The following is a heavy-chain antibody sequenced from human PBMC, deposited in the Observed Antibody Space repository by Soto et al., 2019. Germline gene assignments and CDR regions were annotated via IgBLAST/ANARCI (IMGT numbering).Heavy chain of an antibody. CDR3: ARNHYGDYVSSTDY. V-gene: IGHV4-59*08. D-gene: IGHD4-17*01. CDR2: IYYSGST. CDR1: GGSISSYY. J-gene: IGHJ4*02. Sequence: PSESLSLTSTVSGGSISSYYWAWILQPPGKGLEWIGYIYYSGSTNYNPSLKSRVTISVDTSKNQFSLKLSSVTAADTAVYYCARNHYGDYVSSTDYWGQGTLVTVSS.